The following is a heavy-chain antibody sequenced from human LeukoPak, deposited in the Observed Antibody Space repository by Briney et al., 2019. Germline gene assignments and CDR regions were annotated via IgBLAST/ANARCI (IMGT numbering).Heavy chain of an antibody. CDR1: GDSVSSNNW. V-gene: IGHV4-4*02. J-gene: IGHJ5*02. CDR3: ARADQVGPTGWFDP. CDR2: IYYSGIT. D-gene: IGHD2-2*01. Sequence: SETLSLTCAVSGDSVSSNNWWSWVRQPPGKGLEWIGYIYYSGITNYNPSLKSRVTISVDTSKSQFSLKLSSVTAADTAVYYCARADQVGPTGWFDPWGQGTLVTVSS.